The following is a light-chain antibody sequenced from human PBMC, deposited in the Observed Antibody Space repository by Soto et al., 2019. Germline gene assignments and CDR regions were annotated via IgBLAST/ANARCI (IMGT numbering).Light chain of an antibody. J-gene: IGKJ3*01. CDR1: QNVYINS. CDR3: QQYGDSPLT. Sequence: EVVLTQSPGTLSLSPGERATLSCRASQNVYINSLAWYQQKPGQTPRLLIYVASTRAAAIPDRFSGSGSGADFALSIDGLEPEDFAIYYCQQYGDSPLTFGPGTRVD. CDR2: VAS. V-gene: IGKV3-20*01.